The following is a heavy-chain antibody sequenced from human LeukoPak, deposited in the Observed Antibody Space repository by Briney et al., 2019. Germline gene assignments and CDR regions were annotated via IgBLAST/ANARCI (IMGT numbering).Heavy chain of an antibody. V-gene: IGHV4-39*01. CDR3: ARHGRDGYNYGPVVYY. Sequence: SETLSLTCTVSGGSISSSSYYWGWNRQSPGQGLVWIGSMYYRGSTYYNPSLKSRVTLSVDTPKNQFSLKLSSVTAADTAVYYCARHGRDGYNYGPVVYYWGQGTLVTVSS. J-gene: IGHJ4*02. D-gene: IGHD5-24*01. CDR2: MYYRGST. CDR1: GGSISSSSYY.